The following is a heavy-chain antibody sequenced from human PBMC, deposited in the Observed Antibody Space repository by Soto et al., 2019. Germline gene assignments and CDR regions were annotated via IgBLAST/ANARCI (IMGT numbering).Heavy chain of an antibody. Sequence: QVQLVQSGAEVKKPGASVRVSCMASGYTFTDNYIHWVRQAPGQGLEWMGWINPNSGATNYAQKFAGRVTMARDTSITTAYMELSTLRSDDTAVYYCARDAKYWAIGPAPPDFYGMDVWGQGTTVTVSS. CDR3: ARDAKYWAIGPAPPDFYGMDV. J-gene: IGHJ6*01. D-gene: IGHD2-2*01. CDR1: GYTFTDNY. V-gene: IGHV1-2*02. CDR2: INPNSGAT.